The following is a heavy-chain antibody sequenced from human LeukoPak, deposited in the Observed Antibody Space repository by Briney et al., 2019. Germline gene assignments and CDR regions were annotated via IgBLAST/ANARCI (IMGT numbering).Heavy chain of an antibody. CDR2: INPSGGST. CDR3: ARDREWLLFDP. Sequence: ASVTVSCTASGYTFTSYYMHWVRQAPGQGLEWMGIINPSGGSTSYAQKFQGRVTMTRDTSTSTVYMELSSLRSEDTAVYYCARDREWLLFDPWGQGTLVTVSS. V-gene: IGHV1-46*01. D-gene: IGHD3-3*01. J-gene: IGHJ5*02. CDR1: GYTFTSYY.